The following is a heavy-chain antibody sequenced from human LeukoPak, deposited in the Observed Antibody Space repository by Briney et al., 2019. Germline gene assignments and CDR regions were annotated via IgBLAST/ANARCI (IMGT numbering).Heavy chain of an antibody. Sequence: GGSLRLSCAASGFTFSSYWMSWVRQAPGKGLEWVANIKQDGSEKYYVDSVKGRFTISRDNAKNSLYLQMNSLRAEDMASYYCAKGAGIAVAGFLDYWGQGTLVTVSS. J-gene: IGHJ4*02. CDR1: GFTFSSYW. D-gene: IGHD6-19*01. CDR2: IKQDGSEK. CDR3: AKGAGIAVAGFLDY. V-gene: IGHV3-7*03.